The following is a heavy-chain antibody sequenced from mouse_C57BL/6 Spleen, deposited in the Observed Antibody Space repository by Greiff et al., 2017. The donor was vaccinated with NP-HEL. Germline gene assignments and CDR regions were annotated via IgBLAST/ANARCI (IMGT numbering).Heavy chain of an antibody. CDR3: ATYCDGSH. CDR1: GFNINDYY. J-gene: IGHJ3*01. CDR2: IDPENGDT. Sequence: VQLQQSGAELVRPGASVKLSCTASGFNINDYYMHWVKQRPEQGLEWIGWIDPENGDTEYASKFQGKATITADTSSNTAYLQLSSLTSEDTAVYYCATYCDGSHWGQGTLVTVSA. V-gene: IGHV14-4*01. D-gene: IGHD2-3*01.